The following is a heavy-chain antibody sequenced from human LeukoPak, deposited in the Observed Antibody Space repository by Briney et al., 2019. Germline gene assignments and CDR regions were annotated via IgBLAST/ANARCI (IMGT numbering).Heavy chain of an antibody. CDR2: IYYSGST. CDR3: ARGPHRAQAADY. CDR1: GGSISSSSYY. Sequence: SETLSLTCTVSGGSISSSSYYWGWIRQPPGKGLEWIGSIYYSGSTYYNPSLKSRVTISVDTSKNQFSLKLSSVTAADTAVYYCARGPHRAQAADYWGQGILVTVSS. J-gene: IGHJ4*02. V-gene: IGHV4-39*01. D-gene: IGHD1-14*01.